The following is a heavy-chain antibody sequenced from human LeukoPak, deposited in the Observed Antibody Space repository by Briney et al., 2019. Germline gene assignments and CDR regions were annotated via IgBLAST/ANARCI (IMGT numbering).Heavy chain of an antibody. D-gene: IGHD6-19*01. V-gene: IGHV3-21*01. Sequence: SGGSLRLSCAASGFTFSSYSMNCVRQAPGKGLEWVSSISSSSSYIYYADSVKGRLTISRDNAKNSLYLQMNSVRAEDTAVYYCARDGVGAAGRIRYYYYGMDVWGQGTTVTVSS. CDR1: GFTFSSYS. J-gene: IGHJ6*02. CDR3: ARDGVGAAGRIRYYYYGMDV. CDR2: ISSSSSYI.